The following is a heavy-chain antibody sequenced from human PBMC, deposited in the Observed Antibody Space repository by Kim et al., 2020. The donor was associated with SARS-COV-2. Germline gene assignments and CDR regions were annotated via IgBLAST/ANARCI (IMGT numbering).Heavy chain of an antibody. CDR1: GFTFRTYG. V-gene: IGHV3-33*01. J-gene: IGHJ6*02. CDR2: IWYDGSKE. D-gene: IGHD3-10*01. Sequence: GGSLRLSCAASGFTFRTYGMHWVRQAPGKGLEWVAVIWYDGSKEYYADSVKGRFTISRDSSENTLYLQMNSLRAEDTAVYYCAREVYYGSDTFYTYYFYGMDVGGRGTTDTVSS. CDR3: AREVYYGSDTFYTYYFYGMDV.